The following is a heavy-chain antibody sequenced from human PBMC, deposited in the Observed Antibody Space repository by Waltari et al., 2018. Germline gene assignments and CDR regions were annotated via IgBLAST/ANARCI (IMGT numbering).Heavy chain of an antibody. CDR1: GFSFSSPD. CDR3: TMEEGVEAATFDY. J-gene: IGHJ4*02. D-gene: IGHD2-15*01. V-gene: IGHV3-23*01. Sequence: EVQLLESGGDLVQPGGSLRLACVASGFSFSSPDMSWVRQAPGRGPEWVSAVSASGSSPQDADSVKGRFTVSRDNSKGTLYLQMSSLRVDDTGVYYCTMEEGVEAATFDYWGQGTLVTVSA. CDR2: VSASGSSP.